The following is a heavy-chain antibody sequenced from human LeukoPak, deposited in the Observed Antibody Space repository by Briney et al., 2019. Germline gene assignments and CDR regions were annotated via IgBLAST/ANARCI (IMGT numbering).Heavy chain of an antibody. D-gene: IGHD2-8*01. CDR3: ARELRKAFDI. CDR1: GGSISSYY. CDR2: IYYSGST. V-gene: IGHV4-59*12. J-gene: IGHJ3*02. Sequence: SETLSLTCTVSGGSISSYYWSWIRQPPGKGLEWIGYIYYSGSTNYNPSLKSRVTISVDTSKNQFSLKLSSVTAADTAVYYCARELRKAFDIWGQGTTVTVSS.